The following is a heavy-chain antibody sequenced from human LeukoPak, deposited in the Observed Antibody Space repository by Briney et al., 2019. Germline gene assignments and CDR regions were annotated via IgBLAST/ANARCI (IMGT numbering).Heavy chain of an antibody. CDR3: ARRYSSSSYNWFDP. V-gene: IGHV4-34*01. D-gene: IGHD6-13*01. CDR1: GGSFSGYY. Sequence: SETLSLTCAVYGGSFSGYYWSWIRQPPGKGLEWIGEINHSGSTNYNPSLKSRVTISVDTSKDQFSLKLSSVTAADTAVYYCARRYSSSSYNWFDPWGQGTLVTVSS. CDR2: INHSGST. J-gene: IGHJ5*02.